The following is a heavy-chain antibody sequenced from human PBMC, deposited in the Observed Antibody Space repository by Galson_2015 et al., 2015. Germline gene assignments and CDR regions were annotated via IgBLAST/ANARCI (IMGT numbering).Heavy chain of an antibody. CDR3: ARDKGVAYCSSTTCSVFDY. J-gene: IGHJ4*02. V-gene: IGHV3-33*01. Sequence: NYADSVKGRFTLTRDNSKNPLYLQMNSLRAEDTAVYYCARDKGVAYCSSTTCSVFDYWGQGTLVTVSS. D-gene: IGHD2-2*01.